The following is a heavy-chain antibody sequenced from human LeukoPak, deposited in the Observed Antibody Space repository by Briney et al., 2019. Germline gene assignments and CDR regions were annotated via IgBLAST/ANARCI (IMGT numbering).Heavy chain of an antibody. Sequence: GGSLRLSCAASRFTFSNYWMTWVRQAPGKGLEWVGNINQDASEINYVDSVKGRFAISRVNAENSLYLQMNSLRAEDTAIYYCARDRHINSWSNDRFDYWGQGALVTVSS. CDR1: RFTFSNYW. V-gene: IGHV3-7*01. D-gene: IGHD6-13*01. J-gene: IGHJ4*02. CDR2: INQDASEI. CDR3: ARDRHINSWSNDRFDY.